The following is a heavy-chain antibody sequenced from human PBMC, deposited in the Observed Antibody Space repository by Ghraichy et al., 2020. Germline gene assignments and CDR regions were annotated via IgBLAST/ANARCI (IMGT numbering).Heavy chain of an antibody. Sequence: GSRLSCAASGFTFSNYAMAWVRQAPGKGLEWVSGFASSGTATYYADSVKGRFTISRDNSENTLYLQMYSLSAEDTAIYYCAKGLGFSRYGVDVWGQGTTVTVSS. J-gene: IGHJ6*02. V-gene: IGHV3-23*01. CDR1: GFTFSNYA. D-gene: IGHD6-13*01. CDR2: FASSGTAT. CDR3: AKGLGFSRYGVDV.